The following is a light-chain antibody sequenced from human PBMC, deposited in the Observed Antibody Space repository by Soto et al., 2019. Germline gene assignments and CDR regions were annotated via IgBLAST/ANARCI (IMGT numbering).Light chain of an antibody. CDR1: QSVSSDY. CDR3: QQYGSSPPA. J-gene: IGKJ2*01. V-gene: IGKV3-20*01. Sequence: EIVLPQSPGTLSFSPGERATVSCRASQSVSSDYLAWYQPKPGQAPRLLIYGASSRATGIPDRFSGSGSGTDFTLTVSRLEPEDFAEFYCQQYGSSPPAFGQGTKVAIK. CDR2: GAS.